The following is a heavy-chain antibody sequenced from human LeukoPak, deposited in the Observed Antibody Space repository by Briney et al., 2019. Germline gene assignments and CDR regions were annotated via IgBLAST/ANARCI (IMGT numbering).Heavy chain of an antibody. V-gene: IGHV7-4-1*02. D-gene: IGHD5-12*01. CDR3: AREVDIVATMTVDY. CDR2: INTNTGNP. Sequence: ASVKVSCKASGYTFTSYAMSWVRQAPGQGLEWMGWINTNTGNPTYAQGFTGRFVFSLDTSVSTAYLQISSLKAEDTAVYYCAREVDIVATMTVDYWGQGTLVTVSS. CDR1: GYTFTSYA. J-gene: IGHJ4*02.